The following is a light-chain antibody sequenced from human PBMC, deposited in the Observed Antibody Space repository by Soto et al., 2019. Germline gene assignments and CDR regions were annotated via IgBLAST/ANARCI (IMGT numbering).Light chain of an antibody. Sequence: QSVLTQPASVSGSPGQSITMSCSGTSEDVGGYNYVSWYQHHPGKAPKLLIYEVTNRPSGLSDRFSGSKSGNTASLTISGLRAEDEADYYCSSYTSSNTLVFGTGTKLTVL. CDR1: SEDVGGYNY. CDR2: EVT. V-gene: IGLV2-14*01. J-gene: IGLJ1*01. CDR3: SSYTSSNTLV.